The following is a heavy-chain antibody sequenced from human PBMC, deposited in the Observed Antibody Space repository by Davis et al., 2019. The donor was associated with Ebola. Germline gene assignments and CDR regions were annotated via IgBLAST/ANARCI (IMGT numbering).Heavy chain of an antibody. J-gene: IGHJ6*02. Sequence: SVKVSCKASGFTFTSSAMQWVRQARGQRLEWIGWIVVGSGNTNYAQKFQERVTITRDMSTSTAYMELSRLRSDDTAVYYCARVYDYHYGMDVWGQGTTVTVSS. CDR3: ARVYDYHYGMDV. V-gene: IGHV1-58*02. D-gene: IGHD5-12*01. CDR2: IVVGSGNT. CDR1: GFTFTSSA.